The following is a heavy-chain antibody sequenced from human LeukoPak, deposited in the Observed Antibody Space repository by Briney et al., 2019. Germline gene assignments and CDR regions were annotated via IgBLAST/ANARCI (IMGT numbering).Heavy chain of an antibody. Sequence: PGGSLRLSCAASGFTVSSNHMSWVRQAPGKGLEWVSVVYSGGSTYYADSVKGRFTISRDNSKNTLYLQMNSLRAEDTAVYYCARGPYFGSIDYWGQGTLVTVSS. D-gene: IGHD2/OR15-2a*01. J-gene: IGHJ4*02. CDR2: VYSGGST. CDR1: GFTVSSNH. V-gene: IGHV3-53*01. CDR3: ARGPYFGSIDY.